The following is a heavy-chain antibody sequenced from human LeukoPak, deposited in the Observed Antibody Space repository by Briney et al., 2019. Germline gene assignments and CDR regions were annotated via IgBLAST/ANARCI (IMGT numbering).Heavy chain of an antibody. CDR1: GGSISTYY. J-gene: IGHJ4*02. V-gene: IGHV4-59*01. CDR3: ARDGYSGSDAL. CDR2: IYHSGST. D-gene: IGHD5-12*01. Sequence: SETLSLTCTVSGGSISTYYWTWIRQPPGKGLEWIGYIYHSGSTNYNPSLKSRVTISVDTSQNQFSLKLSSVTAADTAVYYCARDGYSGSDALWGQGTLVTVSS.